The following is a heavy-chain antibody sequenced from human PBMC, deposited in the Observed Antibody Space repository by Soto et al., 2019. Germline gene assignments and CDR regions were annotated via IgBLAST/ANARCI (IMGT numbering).Heavy chain of an antibody. Sequence: ASVKDSCKASGYTFTNYGISGVGRAPGQGLEWMGWISAYNGNTNYARKLQGRVTMTTDTSTSTAYMELRSLRSDDTAVYYCARDAGDYFDYWGQRTLVTVSS. J-gene: IGHJ4*02. V-gene: IGHV1-18*01. CDR2: ISAYNGNT. CDR3: ARDAGDYFDY. CDR1: GYTFTNYG.